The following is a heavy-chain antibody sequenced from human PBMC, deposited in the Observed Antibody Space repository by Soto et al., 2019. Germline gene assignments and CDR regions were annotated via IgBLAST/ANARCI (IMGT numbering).Heavy chain of an antibody. Sequence: GGSLRLSCAASGFTFGNSDMSWGRQAPGKGLEWVSVISANGGVAYYVDSVKGRFTISRDNSKNTLFLQMNSLRVEDTAVYYCTKRLGSTATTYGVLWGQGIPVTVSS. V-gene: IGHV3-23*01. CDR2: ISANGGVA. CDR1: GFTFGNSD. J-gene: IGHJ4*02. CDR3: TKRLGSTATTYGVL. D-gene: IGHD1-1*01.